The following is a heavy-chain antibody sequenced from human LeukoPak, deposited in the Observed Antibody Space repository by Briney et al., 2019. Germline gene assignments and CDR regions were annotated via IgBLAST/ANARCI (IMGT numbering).Heavy chain of an antibody. Sequence: SGPALVKPTQTLTLTCTFSGFSPSSSGMCVSWIRQPPGKALEWLARIDWDDDKHYTTSLKTRLTISKDTSKNQVVLTMTSMDPVDTATYYCARNRGYSGYGMDVWGQGTTVTVSS. J-gene: IGHJ6*02. CDR2: IDWDDDK. CDR3: ARNRGYSGYGMDV. V-gene: IGHV2-70*11. D-gene: IGHD5-12*01. CDR1: GFSPSSSGMC.